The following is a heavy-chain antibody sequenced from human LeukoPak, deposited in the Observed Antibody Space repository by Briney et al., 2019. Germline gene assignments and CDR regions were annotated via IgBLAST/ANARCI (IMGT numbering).Heavy chain of an antibody. Sequence: GGSLRLSCVASGFTFSSYSMNWIRQAPGKGLEWVAFIRYDGSNKYYADSVKGRFTISRDNSKNTLYLQMNSLRAEDTAVYYCAKEVTTVTTATFDYWGQGALVTVSS. CDR1: GFTFSSYS. J-gene: IGHJ4*02. D-gene: IGHD4-17*01. CDR3: AKEVTTVTTATFDY. CDR2: IRYDGSNK. V-gene: IGHV3-30*02.